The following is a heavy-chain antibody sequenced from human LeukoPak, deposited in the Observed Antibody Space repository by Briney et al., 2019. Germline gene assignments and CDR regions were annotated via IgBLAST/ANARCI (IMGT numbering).Heavy chain of an antibody. CDR2: IYYSEST. CDR1: GGSISSYY. V-gene: IGHV4-59*08. Sequence: SETLSLTCTVSGGSISSYYWSWIRQPPGKGLEWIGYIYYSESTNYNPSLKSRVTMSLDTTKNQFSLKLSSVTAADTAVYYCARSPGYSSGWYYYWGQGTLVTVSS. D-gene: IGHD6-19*01. CDR3: ARSPGYSSGWYYY. J-gene: IGHJ4*02.